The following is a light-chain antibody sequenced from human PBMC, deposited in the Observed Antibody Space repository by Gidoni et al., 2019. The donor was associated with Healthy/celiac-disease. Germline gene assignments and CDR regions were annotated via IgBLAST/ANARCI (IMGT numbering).Light chain of an antibody. V-gene: IGLV3-1*01. CDR1: KLGDNY. J-gene: IGLJ2*01. CDR3: QAWDSSTVV. CDR2: QDS. Sequence: SYELTQPRAVSVSPGQTANITCSGDKLGDNYACWYQQKPGQSPVLVIYQDSNRPSGIPDRFSGSNAGNTATLTISGTQAMDEADYYCQAWDSSTVVFGGGTKLTVL.